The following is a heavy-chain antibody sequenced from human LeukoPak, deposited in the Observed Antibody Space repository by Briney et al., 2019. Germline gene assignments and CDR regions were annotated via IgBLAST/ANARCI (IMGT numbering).Heavy chain of an antibody. CDR1: GASISSESYY. Sequence: PSETLSLTCTVSGASISSESYYWTWIRQPAGKELEWIGRIYNTGSTKYNPSLKSRVTISIDTSKNQFSLKLNSVTAADTAVYYCARVMAVNPDWFDPWGQGTLVTVSS. V-gene: IGHV4-61*02. J-gene: IGHJ5*02. CDR2: IYNTGST. D-gene: IGHD5-24*01. CDR3: ARVMAVNPDWFDP.